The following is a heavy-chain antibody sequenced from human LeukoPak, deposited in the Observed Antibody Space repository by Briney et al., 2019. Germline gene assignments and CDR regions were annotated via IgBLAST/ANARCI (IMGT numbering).Heavy chain of an antibody. J-gene: IGHJ4*02. V-gene: IGHV3-23*01. CDR3: AKDQSKNIAYSYDILTGYFHSGFDY. Sequence: PGGSLRLSCAASGFTFSSYAMSWVRQAPGKGLEWVSAISGSGGSTYYADSVKGRFTISRDNSKNTLYLQMNSLRAEDTAVYYCAKDQSKNIAYSYDILTGYFHSGFDYWGQGTLVTVSS. CDR2: ISGSGGST. CDR1: GFTFSSYA. D-gene: IGHD3-9*01.